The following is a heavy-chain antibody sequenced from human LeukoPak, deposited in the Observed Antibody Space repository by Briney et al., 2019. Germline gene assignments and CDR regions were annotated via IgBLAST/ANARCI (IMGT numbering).Heavy chain of an antibody. J-gene: IGHJ3*02. D-gene: IGHD2/OR15-2a*01. CDR2: ISSSSTYI. CDR3: ARDFLNAIDI. CDR1: GFTFSSST. Sequence: PGGSLRLSCAASGFTFSSSTMTWVRQSPGKGLEWVSSISSSSTYIYYADSVKGRFIISRDNAKHSLYLQMNSLRAEDTAVFYCARDFLNAIDIWGQGTMVTVSS. V-gene: IGHV3-21*01.